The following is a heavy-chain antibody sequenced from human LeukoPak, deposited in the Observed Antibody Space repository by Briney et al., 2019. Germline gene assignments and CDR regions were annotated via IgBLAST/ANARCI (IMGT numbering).Heavy chain of an antibody. CDR1: GSTVTTKS. V-gene: IGHV3-53*01. CDR3: ASARESCIGSTCYEYFLH. J-gene: IGHJ1*01. D-gene: IGHD2-2*01. Sequence: GRSLRLSCAPSGSTVTTKSIAWVRQAPGRGLEWVSVFYIPGRTNYPDSVHSLFTISTENSLDALFLQMNSLRIEERADYYCASARESCIGSTCYEYFLHWGQGTPLTVSS. CDR2: FYIPGRT.